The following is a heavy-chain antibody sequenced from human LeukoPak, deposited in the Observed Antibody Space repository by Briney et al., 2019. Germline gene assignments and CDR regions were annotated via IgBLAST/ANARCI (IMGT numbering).Heavy chain of an antibody. CDR3: ARGDYYDSSGYCYGFDY. D-gene: IGHD3-22*01. V-gene: IGHV3-48*03. CDR2: ISSSGSTI. J-gene: IGHJ4*02. CDR1: GFTFSSYE. Sequence: PGGSLRLSCAASGFTFSSYEMNWVRQAPGKGLEWVSYISSSGSTIYYADSVKGRFTISRDNAKNSLYLQMNSLRAEDTAVYYCARGDYYDSSGYCYGFDYWGQGTLVTVSS.